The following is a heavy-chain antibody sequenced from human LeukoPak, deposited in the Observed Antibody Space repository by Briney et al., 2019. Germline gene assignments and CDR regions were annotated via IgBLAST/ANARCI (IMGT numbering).Heavy chain of an antibody. Sequence: PSETLSLTCTVSGGSISSYYWSWIRQPPGKGLEWIGYIYYSGSTYYNPSLKSRVTISVDRSKNQFSLKLSSVTAADTAVYYCARGQVAVAGPPYGMDVWGQGTTVTVSS. D-gene: IGHD6-19*01. V-gene: IGHV4-59*12. CDR1: GGSISSYY. CDR3: ARGQVAVAGPPYGMDV. J-gene: IGHJ6*02. CDR2: IYYSGST.